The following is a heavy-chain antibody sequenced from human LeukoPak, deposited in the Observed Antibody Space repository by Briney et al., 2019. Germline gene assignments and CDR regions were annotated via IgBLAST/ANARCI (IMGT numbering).Heavy chain of an antibody. Sequence: GGSLRLSCAASGFTVSSNYMSWVRQAPGKGLEWVSVIYSGGSTYYADSVKGRFTISRDNSKNTLYLQMNSLRAEDTAVYYCAREWGATGAYYFDYWGQGTLVTVSS. J-gene: IGHJ4*02. CDR2: IYSGGST. V-gene: IGHV3-66*01. CDR3: AREWGATGAYYFDY. D-gene: IGHD1-26*01. CDR1: GFTVSSNY.